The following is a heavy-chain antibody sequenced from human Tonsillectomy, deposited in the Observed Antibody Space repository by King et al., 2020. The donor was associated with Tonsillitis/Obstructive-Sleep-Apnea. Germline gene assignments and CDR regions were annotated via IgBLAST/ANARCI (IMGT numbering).Heavy chain of an antibody. CDR2: INPSDGIT. V-gene: IGHV1-46*01. CDR3: VRDEKEGRHLDH. Sequence: VQLVESGAEVKKPGALVKVSCKASGYTFTRNYVHWVRQAPGQGLEWMGIINPSDGITTYAQKFQDRVTMTRDTSTSTVNMELSSLRAEDTAVYYCVRDEKEGRHLDHWGQGSLVSVSS. CDR1: GYTFTRNY. J-gene: IGHJ4*02.